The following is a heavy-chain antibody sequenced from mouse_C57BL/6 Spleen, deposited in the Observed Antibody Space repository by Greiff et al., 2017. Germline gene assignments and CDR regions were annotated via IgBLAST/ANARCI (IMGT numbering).Heavy chain of an antibody. CDR3: ARWGRSDY. V-gene: IGHV1-4*01. CDR2: INPSSGYT. D-gene: IGHD1-1*01. Sequence: QVQLQQSGAELVRPGASVKMSCKASGYTFTSYTMHWVKQRPGQGLEWIGYINPSSGYTKYNQKFKDKATLTADKSSSQAYMQLSRLSSEDSADYYCARWGRSDYRGQGTTLTVSS. CDR1: GYTFTSYT. J-gene: IGHJ2*01.